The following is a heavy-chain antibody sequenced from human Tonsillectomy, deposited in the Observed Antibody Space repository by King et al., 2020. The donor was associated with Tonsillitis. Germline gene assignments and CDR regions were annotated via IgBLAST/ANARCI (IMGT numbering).Heavy chain of an antibody. D-gene: IGHD3-10*01. CDR3: ARDRKVGGNNNCGMDV. CDR1: GDSISSYY. Sequence: LQLQESGPGLVKPSETLSLTCTVSGDSISSYYWSWIRQPPGKGLEWIGYIYYSGSTNYNPSLKSRVTISVDKSKNQFSLKLSSVTAADTAVYYCARDRKVGGNNNCGMDVWGQGTTVTVSS. J-gene: IGHJ6*02. CDR2: IYYSGST. V-gene: IGHV4-59*01.